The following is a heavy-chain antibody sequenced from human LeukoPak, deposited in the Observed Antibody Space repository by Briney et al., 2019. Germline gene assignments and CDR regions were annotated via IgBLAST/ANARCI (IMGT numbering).Heavy chain of an antibody. CDR1: GYTFTSYG. D-gene: IGHD2-2*02. J-gene: IGHJ4*02. CDR2: ISAYNGNT. Sequence: GASVKVSCKASGYTFTSYGISWVRQAPGQGLEWMGWISAYNGNTNYAQKLQGRVTMTTDTSTSTAYMELRSLRSDDTAVYYCARGGPRHPYYCSSTSCYIDDYWGQGTLVTVSS. CDR3: ARGGPRHPYYCSSTSCYIDDY. V-gene: IGHV1-18*01.